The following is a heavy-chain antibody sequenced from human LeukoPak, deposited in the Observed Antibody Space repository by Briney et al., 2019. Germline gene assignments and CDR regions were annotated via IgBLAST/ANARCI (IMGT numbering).Heavy chain of an antibody. CDR2: ISAYNGNT. CDR1: GHTFTSYG. CDR3: ARDRTGHYYGSTFDY. Sequence: ASVKVSCKASGHTFTSYGISWVRQAPGQGLEWMGWISAYNGNTNYAQKLQGRVTMTTDTSTSTAYMELRSLRSDDTAVYYCARDRTGHYYGSTFDYWGQGTLVTVSS. J-gene: IGHJ4*02. V-gene: IGHV1-18*01. D-gene: IGHD3-10*01.